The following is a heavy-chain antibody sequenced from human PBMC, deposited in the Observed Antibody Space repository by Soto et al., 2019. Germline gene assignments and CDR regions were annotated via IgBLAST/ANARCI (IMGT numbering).Heavy chain of an antibody. J-gene: IGHJ4*02. Sequence: GGSLRLSCAASGFTFSSYSMNWVRQAAGKGLEWVSPISSSSSYIYYADSVKGRFTISRDNAKNTLYLQMNSLRAEDTAVYYCARELNYYDSSGTFDYWGQGTLVTVSS. CDR1: GFTFSSYS. D-gene: IGHD3-22*01. CDR2: ISSSSSYI. CDR3: ARELNYYDSSGTFDY. V-gene: IGHV3-21*01.